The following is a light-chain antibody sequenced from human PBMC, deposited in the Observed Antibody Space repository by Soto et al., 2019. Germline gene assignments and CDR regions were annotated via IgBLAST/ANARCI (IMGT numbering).Light chain of an antibody. CDR1: GSXIGGYNF. CDR3: SSYAGTNNRYV. J-gene: IGLJ1*01. V-gene: IGLV2-8*01. Sequence: QSALTQPPSASGSPGQSVTISCTGTGSXIGGYNFVSWYQQHPGKVPKLIIYEVNKRPSGVPDRFSGSKSGNTASLTVSGLQADDEADYYCSSYAGTNNRYVFGTGTKLTVL. CDR2: EVN.